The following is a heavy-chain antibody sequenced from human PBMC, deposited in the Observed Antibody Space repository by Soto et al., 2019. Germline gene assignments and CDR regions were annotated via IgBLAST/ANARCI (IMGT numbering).Heavy chain of an antibody. V-gene: IGHV3-7*04. J-gene: IGHJ4*02. Sequence: PGGSLRLSFAASGFTFSRFWMTWVLQAPGKGLEWVATINPDGSEKYSVDSVKGRFTIYRDNVKNSLYLKMNNLRAEDTAVYFCARGYTSSPLFEDYFDYWGQGALVTVSS. D-gene: IGHD6-13*01. CDR1: GFTFSRFW. CDR3: ARGYTSSPLFEDYFDY. CDR2: INPDGSEK.